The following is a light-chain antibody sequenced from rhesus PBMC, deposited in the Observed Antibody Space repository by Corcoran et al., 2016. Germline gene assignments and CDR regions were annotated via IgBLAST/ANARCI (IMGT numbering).Light chain of an antibody. CDR2: GAC. J-gene: IGKJ1*01. CDR1: QSVSSY. CDR3: QHYHVWGT. Sequence: EIVRTQSPATLSLSPGERATLSCRASQSVSSYVAWYQQKPEQAPRLLIYGACSRATGIPDRFSGSGSRTDFTLIISSLEPEDVGLYYCQHYHVWGTFGQGTKVESK. V-gene: IGKV3S9*01.